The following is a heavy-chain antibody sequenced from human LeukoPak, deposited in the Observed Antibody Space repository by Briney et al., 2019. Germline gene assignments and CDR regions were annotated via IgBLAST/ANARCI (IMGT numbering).Heavy chain of an antibody. CDR2: IIPIFGTA. CDR3: ARSLYFWSGYPRVQWYFDL. CDR1: GGTFSSYA. Sequence: VASVKVSCKASGGTFSSYAISWVRQAPGQGLEWMGGIIPIFGTANYAQKFQGRVSITADESTSTVYMELSSLRSEDTAVYYCARSLYFWSGYPRVQWYFDLWGRGTLVTVSS. V-gene: IGHV1-69*13. J-gene: IGHJ2*01. D-gene: IGHD3-3*01.